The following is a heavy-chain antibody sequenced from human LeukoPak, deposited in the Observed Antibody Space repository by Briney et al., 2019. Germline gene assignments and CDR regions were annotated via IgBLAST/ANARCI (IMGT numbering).Heavy chain of an antibody. CDR3: ARSGHCISTSCYSIWRRSLYGMDV. CDR1: GFTFSDQY. CDR2: ISTSGTTM. V-gene: IGHV3-11*01. D-gene: IGHD2-2*02. J-gene: IGHJ6*02. Sequence: GGSLRLSCAASGFTFSDQYMSWIRLAPGKGLEWVSSISTSGTTMYYADSVKGRFTISRDNAKNSLYLQMNSLRAEDTAVYYCARSGHCISTSCYSIWRRSLYGMDVWGQGTTVTVSS.